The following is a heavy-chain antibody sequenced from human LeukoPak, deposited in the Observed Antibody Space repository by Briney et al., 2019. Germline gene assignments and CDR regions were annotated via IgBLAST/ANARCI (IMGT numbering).Heavy chain of an antibody. D-gene: IGHD2-2*01. Sequence: PGRFLRLSCAASGFTFSSYGMHWVRQAPGKGLEWVAVISYDGSNKYYADSVKGRFTISRDNSKNTLYLQMNSLRAEDTAVYYCAKDRIVVVPAARRGGMDVWGKGTTVTVSS. CDR3: AKDRIVVVPAARRGGMDV. J-gene: IGHJ6*04. CDR1: GFTFSSYG. CDR2: ISYDGSNK. V-gene: IGHV3-30*18.